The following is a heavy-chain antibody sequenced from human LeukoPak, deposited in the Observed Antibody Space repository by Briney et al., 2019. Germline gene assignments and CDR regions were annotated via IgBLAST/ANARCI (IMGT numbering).Heavy chain of an antibody. Sequence: GGSLRLSCAASGFTFSSYAMSWVRQAPGKGLEWVSAISGSGGSTYYADSVKSRFTISRDNSKNTLYLQMNSLRTEDTAVYYCAKADYDILTGYPQIDYWGQGTLVTVSS. V-gene: IGHV3-23*01. D-gene: IGHD3-9*01. CDR3: AKADYDILTGYPQIDY. J-gene: IGHJ4*02. CDR2: ISGSGGST. CDR1: GFTFSSYA.